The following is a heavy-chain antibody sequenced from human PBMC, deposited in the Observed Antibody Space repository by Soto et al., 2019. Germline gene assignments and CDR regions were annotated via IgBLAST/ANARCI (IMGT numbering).Heavy chain of an antibody. CDR2: ISGSGGNT. V-gene: IGHV3-23*01. D-gene: IGHD3-10*01. J-gene: IGHJ5*02. CDR3: AKNSGWYNT. CDR1: GFPFSSTD. Sequence: GGSLRLSCAASGFPFSSTDMSWVRQAPGKGLEWVSTISGSGGNTYYADFAKGRFTISRDNSKNTIYLQMSSLTVDDTALYYCAKNSGWYNTWGQGALVTVSS.